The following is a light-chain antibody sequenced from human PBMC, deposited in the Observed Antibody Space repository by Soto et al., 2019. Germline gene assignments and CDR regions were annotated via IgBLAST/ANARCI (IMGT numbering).Light chain of an antibody. CDR2: EVS. CDR1: SSDVGGYDY. Sequence: QSALTQPAPVSGSPGQSITISCTGTSSDVGGYDYVSWYQQHPDKAPKLMIYEVSNRPSGVSSRFSGSKSGNTASLTISGLQAEDEADYYCSSYTSSNTLYVFGTGTKLTVL. V-gene: IGLV2-14*01. CDR3: SSYTSSNTLYV. J-gene: IGLJ1*01.